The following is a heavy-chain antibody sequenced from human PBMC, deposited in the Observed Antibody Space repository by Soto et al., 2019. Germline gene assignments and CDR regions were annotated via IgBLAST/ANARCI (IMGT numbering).Heavy chain of an antibody. D-gene: IGHD3-22*01. Sequence: ASVKVSCKASGYTFTSYAIHWVCQAPGQRLEWMGWINAGNGNTKYAQTLQGRVSMSTDTSTNTAYMELRSLRSDDTAMYYCARGGYYDSSGSRNYHYYGMNVWGQGTTVTVSS. CDR3: ARGGYYDSSGSRNYHYYGMNV. V-gene: IGHV1-3*01. J-gene: IGHJ6*02. CDR1: GYTFTSYA. CDR2: INAGNGNT.